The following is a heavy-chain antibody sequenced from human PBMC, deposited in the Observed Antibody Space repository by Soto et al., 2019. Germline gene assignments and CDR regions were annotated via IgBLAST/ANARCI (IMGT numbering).Heavy chain of an antibody. J-gene: IGHJ5*02. D-gene: IGHD3-3*01. CDR1: GYTFTSYG. Sequence: ASVKVSCKASGYTFTSYGISWVRQAXGQXAEWMGWISAYNGNTNYAQKLQGRVTMTTDTSTSTAYMELRSLRSDDTAVYYCARDLYDFWSGYFRTYNWFDPWGQGTLVTVSS. CDR3: ARDLYDFWSGYFRTYNWFDP. CDR2: ISAYNGNT. V-gene: IGHV1-18*01.